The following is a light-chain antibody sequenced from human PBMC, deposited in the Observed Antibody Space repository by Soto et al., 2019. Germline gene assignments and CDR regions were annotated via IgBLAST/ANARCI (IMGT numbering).Light chain of an antibody. Sequence: QSALTQPASLSGSPGQSFTISCTGTSSDIGSSNYVSWYQQHPGKAPKLMIFDVSYRPSGISDRFSGSKSGNTASLTISGLQPEDEADYYRSSYGASSTLFGGGTKLTVL. CDR2: DVS. CDR1: SSDIGSSNY. CDR3: SSYGASSTL. J-gene: IGLJ3*02. V-gene: IGLV2-14*03.